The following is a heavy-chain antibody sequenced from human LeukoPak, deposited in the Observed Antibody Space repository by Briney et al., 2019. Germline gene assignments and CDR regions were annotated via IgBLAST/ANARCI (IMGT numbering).Heavy chain of an antibody. J-gene: IGHJ4*02. V-gene: IGHV4-38-2*01. D-gene: IGHD6-19*01. CDR2: IDHSGTT. CDR3: ARNGWYGKFDY. CDR1: GYSISSVYF. Sequence: SETLSLTCAVSGYSISSVYFWGWIRRPPGKGLEWIGTIDHSGTTYYSPSLKSRVTMSVDTSKNQFSLNLSSVTAADTAFYYCARNGWYGKFDYWGEGILGTASP.